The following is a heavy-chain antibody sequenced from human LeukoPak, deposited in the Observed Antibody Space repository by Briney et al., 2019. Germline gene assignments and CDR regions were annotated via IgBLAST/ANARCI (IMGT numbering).Heavy chain of an antibody. CDR1: GYRFTSYG. Sequence: GASVKVSCKASGYRFTSYGISWVRQAPGQGLEWMAWISAYNGNTNYAQKFQGRVIMTTDTSTSTAYMELRSLRSDDTAVYYCASDPDCSSTRCSESPFDYWGQGTLVTVSS. V-gene: IGHV1-18*01. D-gene: IGHD2-2*01. J-gene: IGHJ4*02. CDR2: ISAYNGNT. CDR3: ASDPDCSSTRCSESPFDY.